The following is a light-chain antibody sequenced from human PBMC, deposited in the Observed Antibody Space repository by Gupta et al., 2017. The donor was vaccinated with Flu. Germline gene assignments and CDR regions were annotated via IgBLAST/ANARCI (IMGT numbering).Light chain of an antibody. CDR2: SNN. CDR3: AAWDDSLNGFHWV. Sequence: NIGSNTVNWYQQPPGTAPKLLIYSNNQRPSGVPDRFSGSKSGTSASLAISGLQSDDEADYYCAAWDDSLNGFHWVFGGGTKLTVL. J-gene: IGLJ3*02. V-gene: IGLV1-44*01. CDR1: NIGSNT.